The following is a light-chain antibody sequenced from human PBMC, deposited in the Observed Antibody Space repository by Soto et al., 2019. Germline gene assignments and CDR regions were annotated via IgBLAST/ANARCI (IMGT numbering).Light chain of an antibody. J-gene: IGLJ2*01. CDR2: EGS. V-gene: IGLV2-23*01. CDR1: SSDVGSYNL. CDR3: CSYAGSRDVV. Sequence: QPASVSGSPGQSITISCTGTSSDVGSYNLVSWYQQHPGKAPKLMIYEGSKRPSGVSNRFSGSKSGNTASLTISGLQAEDEADYYCCSYAGSRDVVFGGGTKLTVL.